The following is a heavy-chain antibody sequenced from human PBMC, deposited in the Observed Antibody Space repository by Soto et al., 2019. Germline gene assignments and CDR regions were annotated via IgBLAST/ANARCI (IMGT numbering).Heavy chain of an antibody. V-gene: IGHV1-3*01. CDR1: GYTFTSYA. J-gene: IGHJ4*02. D-gene: IGHD3-9*01. Sequence: AASVKVSCKASGYTFTSYAMHWVRQAPGQRLEWMGWINAGNGNTKYSQKFQGRVTITRDTSASTAYMELSSLRSEDTAVYYCARDRGYFDWPSNYYFDYWGQGTLVTVAS. CDR3: ARDRGYFDWPSNYYFDY. CDR2: INAGNGNT.